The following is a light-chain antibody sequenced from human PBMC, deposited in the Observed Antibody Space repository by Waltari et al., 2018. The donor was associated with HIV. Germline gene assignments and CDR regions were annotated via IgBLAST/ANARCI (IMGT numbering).Light chain of an antibody. V-gene: IGLV2-11*01. CDR1: SRDVGSYGY. Sequence: HSALTQPRSVSGSPGQSVTISRAGSSRDVGSYGYFSWYHQKSGKAPQLIIYYVNKRPSGVPPRFSGAKSGDTASLTISGLQAEDEGDFYCCSYGGSWSFVFGGGTRVTVL. CDR2: YVN. J-gene: IGLJ2*01. CDR3: CSYGGSWSFV.